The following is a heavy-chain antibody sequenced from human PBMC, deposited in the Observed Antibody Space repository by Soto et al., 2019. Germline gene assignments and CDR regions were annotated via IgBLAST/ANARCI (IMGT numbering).Heavy chain of an antibody. CDR3: ASQWERSFDY. J-gene: IGHJ4*02. CDR2: IGTAGDP. D-gene: IGHD1-26*01. V-gene: IGHV3-13*05. Sequence: EVQLVESGGGLVQPGGSLRLSCAASGFTFSSYDMHWVRQATGKGLEWVSAIGTAGDPYYPGSVKGRFTISRDNSKNTLYLQMNSLRAEDTAVYYCASQWERSFDYWGQGTLVTVSS. CDR1: GFTFSSYD.